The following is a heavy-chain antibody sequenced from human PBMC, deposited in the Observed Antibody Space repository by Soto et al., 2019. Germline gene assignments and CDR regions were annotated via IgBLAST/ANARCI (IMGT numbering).Heavy chain of an antibody. J-gene: IGHJ5*02. Sequence: VQLLESGGGLVQPGGSLRLSCAASGFPFSSRGMSWVRQAPGKGLEWVSAISGSGTITYYADSVKGRFTISRDTSKTPLYLQMNSLRADETGVYYCAEWARYCSSDDCRAWGQGTLVTVSS. CDR3: AEWARYCSSDDCRA. CDR2: ISGSGTIT. V-gene: IGHV3-23*01. D-gene: IGHD2-2*01. CDR1: GFPFSSRG.